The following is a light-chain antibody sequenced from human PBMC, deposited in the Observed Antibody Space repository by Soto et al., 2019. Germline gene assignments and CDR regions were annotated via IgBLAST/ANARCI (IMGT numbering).Light chain of an antibody. CDR2: ATS. CDR3: QQYGSSPVT. J-gene: IGKJ5*01. V-gene: IGKV3-20*01. Sequence: EIVMTQSPATLSVSPGERVTLSCRASQSVSSNLAWYQQKPGQAPRLLIYATSSRATGIPDRFSGSGSGTDFTLTISRLEPEDFVVYYCQQYGSSPVTFGQGTRLEI. CDR1: QSVSSN.